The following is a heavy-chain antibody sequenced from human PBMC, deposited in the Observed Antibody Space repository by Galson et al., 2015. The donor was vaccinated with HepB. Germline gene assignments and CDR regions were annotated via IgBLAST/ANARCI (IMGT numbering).Heavy chain of an antibody. Sequence: SLRLSCAASGFTFNSYAMHWVRQAPGKGLEWVAVISYDGSNKYYADSVKGRFTISRDNSKNTLYLQMNSLRAEDTAVYYCARDNFWEWDLQPRGYAFDIWGQGTMATVSS. D-gene: IGHD1-26*01. CDR3: ARDNFWEWDLQPRGYAFDI. CDR1: GFTFNSYA. J-gene: IGHJ3*02. V-gene: IGHV3-30*04. CDR2: ISYDGSNK.